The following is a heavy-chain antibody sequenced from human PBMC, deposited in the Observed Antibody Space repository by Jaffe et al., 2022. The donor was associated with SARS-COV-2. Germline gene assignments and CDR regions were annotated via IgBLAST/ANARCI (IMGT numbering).Heavy chain of an antibody. Sequence: QVQLVQSGAEVKKPGASVKVSCKASGYTFTGYYIHWVRQAPGQGLEWMGWINPNSGGTNYAQNFQGWVTMTRDTSISTAYMEVSRLRSDDTAMYYCVRDSVTVTTPYFDCWGQGTLVTVSS. J-gene: IGHJ4*02. CDR1: GYTFTGYY. D-gene: IGHD4-17*01. CDR3: VRDSVTVTTPYFDC. V-gene: IGHV1-2*04. CDR2: INPNSGGT.